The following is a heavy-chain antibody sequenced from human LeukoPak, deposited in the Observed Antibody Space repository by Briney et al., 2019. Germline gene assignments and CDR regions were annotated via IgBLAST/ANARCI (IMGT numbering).Heavy chain of an antibody. CDR2: IKTDGSLT. CDR1: GFTFSSYW. J-gene: IGHJ4*02. V-gene: IGHV3-7*01. Sequence: PGGSLRLSCVASGFTFSSYWMTWVRQAPGKGLEWVANIKTDGSLTYYVDSVKGRFTISRDNAKNTLYLQMNSLRAEDTAVYYCAREILASGKTLDYWGQGALVTVSS. CDR3: AREILASGKTLDY.